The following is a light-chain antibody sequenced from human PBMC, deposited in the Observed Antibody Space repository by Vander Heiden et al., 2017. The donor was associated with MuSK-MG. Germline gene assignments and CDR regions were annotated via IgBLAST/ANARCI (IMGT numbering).Light chain of an antibody. CDR2: AAS. CDR1: QGIGNY. Sequence: DIQLTQSPSSLSASVADRVTITCRASQGIGNYLAWYQQKPGKVPSLLIYAASTLQAGVPSRFSGSGSGTDFTLTISSLQPDDVATYYCQYDNSAYTFGQGTRLEIK. V-gene: IGKV1-27*01. CDR3: QYDNSAYT. J-gene: IGKJ5*01.